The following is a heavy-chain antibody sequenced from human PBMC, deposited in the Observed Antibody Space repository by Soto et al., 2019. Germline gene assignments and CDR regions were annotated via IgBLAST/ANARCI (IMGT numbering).Heavy chain of an antibody. CDR1: NYSISSGSH. J-gene: IGHJ4*02. CDR2: IYQSGNT. Sequence: PXETLSLTCIVSNYSISSGSHWGWIRQPPGKGLEGIGTIYQSGNTYQNPSLKSRVILSIDTSKNQFSLNLRNVTAADTAVYYCVRGKVNFDFWGKGILVTVSS. V-gene: IGHV4-38-2*02. CDR3: VRGKVNFDF.